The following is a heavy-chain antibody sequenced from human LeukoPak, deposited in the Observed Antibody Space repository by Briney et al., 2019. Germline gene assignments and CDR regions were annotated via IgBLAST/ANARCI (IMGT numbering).Heavy chain of an antibody. CDR3: ARDGGVYNSSGYYYDY. V-gene: IGHV3-74*01. CDR2: INSDGSST. CDR1: GFTFRSYW. D-gene: IGHD3-22*01. J-gene: IGHJ4*02. Sequence: GGSLRLSCAASGFTFRSYWMHWVRQVPGKGLVWVSRINSDGSSTNYADSVKGRFTISRDNAKNTLYLQMNSLRAEDTAVYYCARDGGVYNSSGYYYDYWGQGTLVTVSS.